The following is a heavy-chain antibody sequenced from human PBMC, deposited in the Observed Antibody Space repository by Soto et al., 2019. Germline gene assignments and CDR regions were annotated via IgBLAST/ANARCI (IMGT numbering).Heavy chain of an antibody. V-gene: IGHV3-23*01. CDR3: VRDGLDYYDTERLYFDN. J-gene: IGHJ4*02. CDR2: ISGSGDGT. CDR1: GFTFSSFA. D-gene: IGHD3-22*01. Sequence: SGGSLRLSCAASGFTFSSFALSWVRQAPGKGLEWVSAISGSGDGTDYADSVKGRFTISRDNANNSLYLQMNSLRAEDTATYYCVRDGLDYYDTERLYFDNWGQGTLVTVSS.